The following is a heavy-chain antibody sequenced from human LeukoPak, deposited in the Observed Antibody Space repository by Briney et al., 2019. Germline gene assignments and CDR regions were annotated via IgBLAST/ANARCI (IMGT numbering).Heavy chain of an antibody. Sequence: TGRSLRLSCAASGFTFSNYGMHWVRQAPGKGLEWVAVISYDESDKYYADSVKGRFTISRDNSKNTLYLQMNSLRPDDTAVYYCARASIVVVTDLDAFDIWGQGTMVTVSS. CDR3: ARASIVVVTDLDAFDI. V-gene: IGHV3-30*03. CDR2: ISYDESDK. J-gene: IGHJ3*02. CDR1: GFTFSNYG. D-gene: IGHD2-21*02.